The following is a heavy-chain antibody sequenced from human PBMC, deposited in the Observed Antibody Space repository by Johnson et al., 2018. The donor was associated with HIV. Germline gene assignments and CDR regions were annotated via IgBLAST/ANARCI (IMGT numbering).Heavy chain of an antibody. CDR1: GFTFDDYA. Sequence: EQLVESGGGLVQPGRSLRLSCAASGFTFDDYAMHWVRQVPGNGLEWVSAIGTISDTFYPDSVKGRFTISRDNAKNSLYLQINSLTAEDTAVYYCAKVIAVVGTRAFDIWGQGTMVTVSS. CDR3: AKVIAVVGTRAFDI. CDR2: IGTISDT. J-gene: IGHJ3*02. V-gene: IGHV3-13*01. D-gene: IGHD6-19*01.